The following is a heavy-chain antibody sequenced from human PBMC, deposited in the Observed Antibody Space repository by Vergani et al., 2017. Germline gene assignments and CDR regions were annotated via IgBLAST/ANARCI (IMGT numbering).Heavy chain of an antibody. CDR1: GYTFAGYN. V-gene: IGHV1-2*02. J-gene: IGHJ4*02. CDR3: ARGWSVYSTSWFFDY. D-gene: IGHD6-13*01. CDR2: INPNSGGT. Sequence: QVQLVQSGAEVKKPGASVKVSCKASGYTFAGYNIHWVRQAPGQGLELLGWINPNSGGTNYAQKFQGRVTMTRDTSINTAYMVLSRLRSDDTTVDYCARGWSVYSTSWFFDYWGQGTLVTVSS.